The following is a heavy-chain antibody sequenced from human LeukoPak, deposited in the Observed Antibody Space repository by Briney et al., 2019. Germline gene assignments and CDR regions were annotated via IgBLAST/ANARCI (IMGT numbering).Heavy chain of an antibody. J-gene: IGHJ6*03. CDR1: GYTFTSYG. CDR2: ISAYNGNT. V-gene: IGHV1-18*01. Sequence: ASVKVSCKASGYTFTSYGISWVRQAPGQGLEWMGWISAYNGNTNYAQKLQGRVTMTTDTSTSTAYMELRSLRSDDTAVYYCALGYNWNGGVYYYYYYMDVWGKGATVTVSS. D-gene: IGHD1-1*01. CDR3: ALGYNWNGGVYYYYYYMDV.